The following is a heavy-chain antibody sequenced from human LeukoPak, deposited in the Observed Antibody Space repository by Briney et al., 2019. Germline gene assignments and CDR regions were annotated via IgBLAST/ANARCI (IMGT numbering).Heavy chain of an antibody. CDR3: ARESRDYPGIFGVVIRYAHGMDV. J-gene: IGHJ6*02. CDR1: GGTFISYA. Sequence: SVKVSCKASGGTFISYAISWVRQAPGQGLEWMGGIIPIFGTANYAQKFQGRVTITADESTSTAYMELSSLRSEDTAVYYCARESRDYPGIFGVVIRYAHGMDVWGQGTTVTVSS. CDR2: IIPIFGTA. V-gene: IGHV1-69*13. D-gene: IGHD3-3*01.